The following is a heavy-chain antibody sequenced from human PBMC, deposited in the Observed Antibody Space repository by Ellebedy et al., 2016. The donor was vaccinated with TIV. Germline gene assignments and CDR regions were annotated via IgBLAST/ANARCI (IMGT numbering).Heavy chain of an antibody. V-gene: IGHV3-7*01. CDR1: GFTFSSYW. D-gene: IGHD3-22*01. Sequence: PGGSLRLSCAASGFTFSSYWMSWVRQAPGKGLEWVANIKQDGSEKYYVDSVKGRFTISRDNAKNSLYLQMNSLRAEDTAVYYCARDSYYYDSSGSVWGQGTLVTVSS. J-gene: IGHJ4*02. CDR3: ARDSYYYDSSGSV. CDR2: IKQDGSEK.